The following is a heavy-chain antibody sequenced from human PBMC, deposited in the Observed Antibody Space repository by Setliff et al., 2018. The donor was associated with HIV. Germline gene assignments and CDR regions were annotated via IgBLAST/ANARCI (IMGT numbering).Heavy chain of an antibody. D-gene: IGHD3-16*01. CDR3: ARGREVKRDTYYVYFYMDV. CDR1: GESFTDYF. J-gene: IGHJ6*03. Sequence: PSETLSLTCAVYGESFTDYFWTWIRQSPGKGLEWLGEINHSGSTNQNPSLKSRFIVSVDTSKNQFSLRLDSVTAADTAVYYCARGREVKRDTYYVYFYMDVWSRGTAVTVSS. CDR2: INHSGST. V-gene: IGHV4-34*01.